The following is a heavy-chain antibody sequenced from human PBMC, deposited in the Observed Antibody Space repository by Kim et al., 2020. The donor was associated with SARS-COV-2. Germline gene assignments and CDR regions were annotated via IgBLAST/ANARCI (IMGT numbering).Heavy chain of an antibody. D-gene: IGHD3-16*01. CDR2: FYYTGTV. CDR3: ARRSRGDGAPGY. CDR1: GGSFSTSSYY. J-gene: IGHJ4*02. V-gene: IGHV4-39*01. Sequence: SETLSLTCTVSGGSFSTSSYYWDWIRQPPGKGLEWIGGFYYTGTVYFNPSLKSRVTISVDTSKKQFSLKLTSVTAADTAGYYCARRSRGDGAPGYWGQGT.